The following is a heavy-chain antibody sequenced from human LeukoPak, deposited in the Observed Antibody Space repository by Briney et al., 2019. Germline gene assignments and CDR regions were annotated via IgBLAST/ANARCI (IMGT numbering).Heavy chain of an antibody. V-gene: IGHV4-34*01. CDR3: ARRSSGWYGNAFDI. D-gene: IGHD6-19*01. Sequence: SETLSLTCAVYGGSFSGCYWSWIRQPPGKGLEWIGEINHSGSTNYNPSLKSRVTISVDTSKNQFSLKLSSVTAADTAVYYCARRSSGWYGNAFDIWGQGTMVTVSS. J-gene: IGHJ3*02. CDR2: INHSGST. CDR1: GGSFSGCY.